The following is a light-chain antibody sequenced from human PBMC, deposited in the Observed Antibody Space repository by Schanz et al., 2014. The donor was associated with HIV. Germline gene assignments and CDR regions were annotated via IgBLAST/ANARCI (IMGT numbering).Light chain of an antibody. CDR1: SSDVATYNY. CDR2: DVT. V-gene: IGLV2-11*01. J-gene: IGLJ1*01. CDR3: QSYDSRLSGYV. Sequence: QSALTQPRSVSGSPGQSVTISCTGSSSDVATYNYVSWYQQHPGKAPKLLIYDVTERPSGVPDRFSGFKSGNTASLAITGLQAEDEADYYCQSYDSRLSGYVFGTGTKVTVL.